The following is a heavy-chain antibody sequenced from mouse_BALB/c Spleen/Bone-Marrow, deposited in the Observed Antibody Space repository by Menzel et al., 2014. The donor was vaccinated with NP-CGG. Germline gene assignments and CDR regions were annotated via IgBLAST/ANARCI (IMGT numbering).Heavy chain of an antibody. CDR2: IDPSDSYT. J-gene: IGHJ1*01. Sequence: QVQLQQSGAELVKPGASVKPSCKASGYTFTSYWMHWVKQRPGQGLEWIGEIDPSDSYTNYNQKFKGKATLTVDKSSSTAYMQLSSLTSEDSAVYYCARSRGYYDYWYFDVWGAGTTVPVSS. V-gene: IGHV1-69*02. D-gene: IGHD2-4*01. CDR3: ARSRGYYDYWYFDV. CDR1: GYTFTSYW.